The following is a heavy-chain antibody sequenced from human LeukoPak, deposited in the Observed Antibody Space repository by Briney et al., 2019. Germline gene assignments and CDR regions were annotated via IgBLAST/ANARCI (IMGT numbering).Heavy chain of an antibody. D-gene: IGHD2-15*01. CDR3: ARLGWGNYFDY. J-gene: IGHJ4*02. CDR2: ISSGGTTI. V-gene: IGHV3-48*03. Sequence: GGSLRLSCVVSGFPFISYEMNWVRQAPGKWLEWVSYISSGGTTIYYADSVKGRFSISRDNAKNSLYLQMNSLRAQDTAVYYCARLGWGNYFDYWGQGTLVTVSS. CDR1: GFPFISYE.